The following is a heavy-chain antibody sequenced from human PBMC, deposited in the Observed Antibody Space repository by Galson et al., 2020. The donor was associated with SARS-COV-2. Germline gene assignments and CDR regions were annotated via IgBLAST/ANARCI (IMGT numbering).Heavy chain of an antibody. CDR1: GFTFSSYW. V-gene: IGHV3-74*01. J-gene: IGHJ4*02. CDR3: AREGGPQGLVPSDY. CDR2: INSDGSST. D-gene: IGHD6-19*01. Sequence: GGSLRLSCAASGFTFSSYWMHWVRQAPGKGLVWVSRINSDGSSTSYADSVKGRFTISRDNAKNTLYLQMNSLRAQDTAVYYCAREGGPQGLVPSDYLGQGTLVNVSS.